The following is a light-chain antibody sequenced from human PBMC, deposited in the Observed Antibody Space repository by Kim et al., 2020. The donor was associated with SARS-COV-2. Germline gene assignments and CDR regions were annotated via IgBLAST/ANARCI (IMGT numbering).Light chain of an antibody. V-gene: IGKV1-12*01. Sequence: DIQMTQSPSSVSASVGDKVTITCRASQGIGAWLAWYQQKPGKAPKVLIYATSTVQSGVPSRFSGRGSRTDFNLTISSLQAEDSATYYCQQAYDFPLTFGAGTKVDIK. J-gene: IGKJ4*01. CDR3: QQAYDFPLT. CDR1: QGIGAW. CDR2: ATS.